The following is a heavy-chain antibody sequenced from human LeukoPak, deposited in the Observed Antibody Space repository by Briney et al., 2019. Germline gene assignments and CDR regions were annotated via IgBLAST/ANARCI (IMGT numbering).Heavy chain of an antibody. V-gene: IGHV4-59*02. CDR2: IYHTGST. Sequence: PSETLSLTCTTSGGSVSDYYWSWIRQSPGKGLEWIGYIYHTGSTSYSPSLKSRVTISADTSQNQFSLKLSSVTAADTAVYYCASRKLGNDYWGQGTLVTVSS. J-gene: IGHJ4*02. CDR1: GGSVSDYY. D-gene: IGHD7-27*01. CDR3: ASRKLGNDY.